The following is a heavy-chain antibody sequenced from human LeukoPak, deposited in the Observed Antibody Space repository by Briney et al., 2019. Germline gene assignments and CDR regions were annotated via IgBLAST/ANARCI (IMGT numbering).Heavy chain of an antibody. CDR1: GGSISSYY. CDR2: IYTSGST. Sequence: SEALSLTRTVSGGSISSYYWSWIRQPAGKGLEWIGRIYTSGSTNYNPSLKSRVTISVDTSKNQFSLKLSSVTAADTAVYYCARGRSYHYYMDVWGKGTTVTVSS. J-gene: IGHJ6*03. V-gene: IGHV4-4*07. CDR3: ARGRSYHYYMDV.